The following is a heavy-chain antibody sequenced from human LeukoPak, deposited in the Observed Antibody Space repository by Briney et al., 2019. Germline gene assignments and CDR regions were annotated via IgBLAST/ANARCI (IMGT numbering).Heavy chain of an antibody. J-gene: IGHJ4*02. V-gene: IGHV1-18*01. CDR2: ISAYNGNT. D-gene: IGHD3-10*01. CDR1: GYTFTSYG. CDR3: AITPTRYGSGSYYYY. Sequence: ASVKVSCKASGYTFTSYGISWVRQAPGQGLEWMGWISAYNGNTNYAQKLQGRVTMTTDTSTSTAYMELRSLRSDDTAVYYCAITPTRYGSGSYYYYWGQGTLVTVSS.